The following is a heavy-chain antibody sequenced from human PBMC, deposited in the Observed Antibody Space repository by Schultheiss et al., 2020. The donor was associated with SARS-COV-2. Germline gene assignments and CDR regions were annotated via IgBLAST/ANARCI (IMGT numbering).Heavy chain of an antibody. J-gene: IGHJ5*02. CDR3: ARHKILHFLDWTHKETQTWFDP. Sequence: SQTLSLTCTVSGGSITRGSSYWSWIRQPAGKGLEWIGRIYTSGSTNYNPSLKSRVTISVDTSRNQFSLKLYSVTAADTAVYYCARHKILHFLDWTHKETQTWFDPWGQGTLVTVSS. CDR2: IYTSGST. V-gene: IGHV4-61*02. D-gene: IGHD3/OR15-3a*01. CDR1: GGSITRGSSY.